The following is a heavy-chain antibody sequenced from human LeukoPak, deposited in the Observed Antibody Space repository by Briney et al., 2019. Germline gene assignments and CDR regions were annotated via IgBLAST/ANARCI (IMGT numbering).Heavy chain of an antibody. D-gene: IGHD6-13*01. J-gene: IGHJ4*02. CDR2: IIPIFGTA. Sequence: ASVKVSCKASGGTFSSYAISWVRQAPGQGLEWMGRIIPIFGTANYAQKFQGRVTITTDESTSTAYMELSTLRSDDTAVYYCARERPPGDSSNWFLEGYFDIWGQGTLVTVSS. CDR3: ARERPPGDSSNWFLEGYFDI. V-gene: IGHV1-69*05. CDR1: GGTFSSYA.